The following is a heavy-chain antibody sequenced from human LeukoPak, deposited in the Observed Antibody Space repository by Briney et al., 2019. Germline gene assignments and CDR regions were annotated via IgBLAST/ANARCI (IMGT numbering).Heavy chain of an antibody. CDR3: AKDMSGIVATITGPFDY. Sequence: GGSLRLSCAASGFTFSNYWMTWVRQAPGKGLEWVAFIRYDGTNKYYADSVKGRFTISRDNAKNSLYLQMNSLRAEDTALYYCAKDMSGIVATITGPFDYWGQGTLVTVSS. D-gene: IGHD5-12*01. CDR1: GFTFSNYW. V-gene: IGHV3-30*02. CDR2: IRYDGTNK. J-gene: IGHJ4*02.